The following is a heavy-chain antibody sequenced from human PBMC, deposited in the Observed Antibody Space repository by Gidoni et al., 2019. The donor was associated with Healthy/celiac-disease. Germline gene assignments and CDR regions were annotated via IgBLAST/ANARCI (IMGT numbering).Heavy chain of an antibody. D-gene: IGHD1-26*01. CDR2: IYYSGST. V-gene: IGHV4-59*01. Sequence: QVQLQESGPGLVTPSATLSLTCTVSGGSISSYYWSWIRQPPGKGLEWIGYIYYSGSTNYNPSLKSRVTISVDTSKNQFSLKLSSVTAADTAVYYCARGLVGATRRDYYYMDVWGKGTTVTVSS. CDR1: GGSISSYY. J-gene: IGHJ6*03. CDR3: ARGLVGATRRDYYYMDV.